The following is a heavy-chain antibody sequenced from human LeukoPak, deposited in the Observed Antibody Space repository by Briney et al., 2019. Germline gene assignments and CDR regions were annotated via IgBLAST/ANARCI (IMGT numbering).Heavy chain of an antibody. V-gene: IGHV3-21*01. CDR2: ISSSSSYI. CDR1: GFTFSSYS. Sequence: KPGGSLRLSCAASGFTFSSYSMNWVRQAPGKELEWVSSISSSSSYIYYADSVKGRFTISRDNAKNSLYLQMNSLRAEDTAVYYCARADDILTGYYTVDYWGQGTLVTVSS. CDR3: ARADDILTGYYTVDY. D-gene: IGHD3-9*01. J-gene: IGHJ4*02.